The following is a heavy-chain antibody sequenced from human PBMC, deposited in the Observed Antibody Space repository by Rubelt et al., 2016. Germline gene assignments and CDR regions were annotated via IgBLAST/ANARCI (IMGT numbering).Heavy chain of an antibody. D-gene: IGHD6-13*01. Sequence: QLQLQESGPGLVKPSETLSLTCTVSGGSISSSSYYWGWIRQPPGKGLEWIGSIYYSGSTFYNPSLKRRVTISVDTSKNQFSLKLSCVTAADTAVYYCARDWSGYSSSSDYWGQGTLVTVSS. CDR2: IYYSGST. CDR1: GGSISSSSYY. V-gene: IGHV4-39*07. CDR3: ARDWSGYSSSSDY. J-gene: IGHJ4*02.